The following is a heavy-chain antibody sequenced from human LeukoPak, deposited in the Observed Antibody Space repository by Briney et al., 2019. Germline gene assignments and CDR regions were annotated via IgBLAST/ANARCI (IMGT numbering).Heavy chain of an antibody. J-gene: IGHJ4*02. CDR3: NVGVPATMRDFDY. V-gene: IGHV3-13*05. CDR1: GFTFSSYD. CDR2: VGTAGDP. D-gene: IGHD2-2*01. Sequence: SGGSLRLSCAASGFTFSSYDMHWVRQATGKGLEWVSAVGTAGDPYYPGSVKGRFSISRENAKNSLYLQMNSLRAEDTAVYYCNVGVPATMRDFDYWGQGALVTVSS.